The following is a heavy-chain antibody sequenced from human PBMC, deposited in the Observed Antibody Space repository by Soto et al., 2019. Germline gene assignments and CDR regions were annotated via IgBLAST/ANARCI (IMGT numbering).Heavy chain of an antibody. Sequence: SQTLSLTCAISGDSVSSNSAAWNWIRQSPSRGLEWLGRTYYRSKWYNDYAVSVKSRMAINPDTSKNQFSLQLNSVTPEDTAVYYCARDLPYCDSTSCYARYFDYWGQGTLVTVSS. V-gene: IGHV6-1*01. CDR1: GDSVSSNSAA. CDR3: ARDLPYCDSTSCYARYFDY. D-gene: IGHD2-2*01. CDR2: TYYRSKWYN. J-gene: IGHJ4*02.